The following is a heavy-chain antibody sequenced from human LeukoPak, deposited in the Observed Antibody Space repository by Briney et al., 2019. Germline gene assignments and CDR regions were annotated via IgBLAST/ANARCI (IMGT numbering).Heavy chain of an antibody. Sequence: ASLKVSCKASGYTFTSYYLHWVRQAPGQRPEWMGIIYTNDGSARYAQKFQGRVTMTRDTSTGTVYMELSSLSSDDTAVYYCARARAAAGAQYFQHWGQGTLVSASS. D-gene: IGHD6-13*01. V-gene: IGHV1-46*01. CDR2: IYTNDGSA. J-gene: IGHJ1*01. CDR3: ARARAAAGAQYFQH. CDR1: GYTFTSYY.